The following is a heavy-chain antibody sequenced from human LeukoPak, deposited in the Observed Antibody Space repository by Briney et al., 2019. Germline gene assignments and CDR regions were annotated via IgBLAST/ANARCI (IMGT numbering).Heavy chain of an antibody. CDR2: IYYSGSI. Sequence: SETLSLTCTVSGGSISSGGYHWSWIRQHPGKGLEWIEYIYYSGSIYYNPSLKSRVTISIDTSKNQLSLKLGTVTAADTAVYYCAREWAHVFDIWGQGTIVTVSS. V-gene: IGHV4-31*03. J-gene: IGHJ3*02. D-gene: IGHD1-26*01. CDR1: GGSISSGGYH. CDR3: AREWAHVFDI.